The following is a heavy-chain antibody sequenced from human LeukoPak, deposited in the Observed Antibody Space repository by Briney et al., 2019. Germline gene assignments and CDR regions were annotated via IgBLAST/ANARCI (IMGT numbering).Heavy chain of an antibody. V-gene: IGHV3-30*03. D-gene: IGHD4-17*01. Sequence: GGSLRLSCAASGFTFGSYGMHWVRQAPGKGLEWVAVISYDGSSKYYADSVKGRSTISRDNSKNTLYLQMNSLRAEDTAVYYCAREPYDYGDYDSVGAFDIWGQGTMVTVSS. CDR2: ISYDGSSK. CDR1: GFTFGSYG. CDR3: AREPYDYGDYDSVGAFDI. J-gene: IGHJ3*02.